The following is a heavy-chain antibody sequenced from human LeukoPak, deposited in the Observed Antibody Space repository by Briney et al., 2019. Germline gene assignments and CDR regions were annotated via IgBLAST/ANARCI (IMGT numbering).Heavy chain of an antibody. J-gene: IGHJ4*02. Sequence: GGSLRLSCAASGFTFSSYSMNWVRQAPGKGLEWVSSISSSSSYIYYADSVKGRFTISRDNAKNSLYLQMNSLRAEDTAVYYCARQGGSPNSSSWYKNWGQGTLVTVSS. CDR1: GFTFSSYS. D-gene: IGHD6-13*01. CDR2: ISSSSSYI. V-gene: IGHV3-21*01. CDR3: ARQGGSPNSSSWYKN.